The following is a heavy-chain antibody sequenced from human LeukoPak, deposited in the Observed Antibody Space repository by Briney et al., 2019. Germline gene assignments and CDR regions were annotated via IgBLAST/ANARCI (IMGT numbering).Heavy chain of an antibody. V-gene: IGHV4-59*01. CDR3: ARFTPQGYGWGGYNRFDP. CDR1: GGSISSYY. Sequence: QSSETLSLTCTVSGGSISSYYWNWIRQPPGKGLEWIGYIYYSGSTNYNPSLKSRVTISVDTSKNQFSLNLTSVTAADTAVYYCARFTPQGYGWGGYNRFDPWGQGTLVTVSS. J-gene: IGHJ5*02. D-gene: IGHD3-16*01. CDR2: IYYSGST.